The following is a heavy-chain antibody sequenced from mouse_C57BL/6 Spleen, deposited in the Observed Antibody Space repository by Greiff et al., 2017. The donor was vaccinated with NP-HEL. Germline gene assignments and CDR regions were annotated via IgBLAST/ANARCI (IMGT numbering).Heavy chain of an antibody. V-gene: IGHV1-55*01. D-gene: IGHD2-10*01. Sequence: QVQLQQPGAELVKPGASVKMSCKASGYTFTSYWITWVKQRPGQGLEWIGDLYPGSGSTNYNEKFKSKATLTVDTSSSTAYMQLSSLTSEDSAVYYCARGNLLRGFWFAYWGQGTLVTVSA. J-gene: IGHJ3*01. CDR3: ARGNLLRGFWFAY. CDR1: GYTFTSYW. CDR2: LYPGSGST.